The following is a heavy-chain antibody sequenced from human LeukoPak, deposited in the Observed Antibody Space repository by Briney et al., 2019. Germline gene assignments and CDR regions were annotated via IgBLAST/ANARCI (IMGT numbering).Heavy chain of an antibody. Sequence: RGCPRLSPAPSRFTFSDHYVDSVREAPGEGVERVGRTRNKANSYTTEYAASVKGRFTISRDDSKNSMYLQINSLNTEDTAVYYCARVAPMLTAYYFDYWGQGTLVTVSS. CDR1: RFTFSDHY. V-gene: IGHV3-72*01. D-gene: IGHD3-9*01. CDR3: ARVAPMLTAYYFDY. J-gene: IGHJ4*02. CDR2: TRNKANSYTT.